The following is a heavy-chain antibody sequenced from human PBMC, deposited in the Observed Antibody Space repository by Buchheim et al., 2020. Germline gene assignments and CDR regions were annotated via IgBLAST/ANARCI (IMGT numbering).Heavy chain of an antibody. CDR1: GGSFSGYY. V-gene: IGHV4-34*01. Sequence: QVQLQQWGAGLLKPSETLSLTCAVYGGSFSGYYWSWIRQPPGKGLEWIGEINHSGSTNYNPSLKSRVTISVDTSTTQFSLQLSSVTAADTAVYYCARKGLVVVPAAFVRWFDPWGQGTL. D-gene: IGHD2-2*01. CDR3: ARKGLVVVPAAFVRWFDP. J-gene: IGHJ5*02. CDR2: INHSGST.